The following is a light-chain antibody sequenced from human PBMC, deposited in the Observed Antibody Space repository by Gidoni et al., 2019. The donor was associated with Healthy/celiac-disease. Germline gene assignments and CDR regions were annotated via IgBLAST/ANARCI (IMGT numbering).Light chain of an antibody. J-gene: IGLJ1*01. Sequence: QSALTQPAPVSVSPGQAITISCTRTSSDVGGYNYVSWYQQHPGKAPKLMIYEVRNRPSGVSNRFSGSKSGNTASLTISGLQAEDEADYYCSSYTSSSTYVFGTGTKVTVL. CDR3: SSYTSSSTYV. V-gene: IGLV2-14*01. CDR2: EVR. CDR1: SSDVGGYNY.